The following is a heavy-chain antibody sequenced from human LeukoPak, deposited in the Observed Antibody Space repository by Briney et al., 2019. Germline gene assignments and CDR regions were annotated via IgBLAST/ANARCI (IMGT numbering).Heavy chain of an antibody. CDR1: GGTFSSYA. D-gene: IGHD2-15*01. CDR3: VREGQGYCSGGSCSYFDY. Sequence: SVKVSCKASGGTFSSYAISWVRQAPGQGLEWMGGIIPIFGTANYAQKFQGRVTITADKSTSTAYMELSSLRSEDTAVYYCVREGQGYCSGGSCSYFDYWGQGTLVTVSS. V-gene: IGHV1-69*06. CDR2: IIPIFGTA. J-gene: IGHJ4*02.